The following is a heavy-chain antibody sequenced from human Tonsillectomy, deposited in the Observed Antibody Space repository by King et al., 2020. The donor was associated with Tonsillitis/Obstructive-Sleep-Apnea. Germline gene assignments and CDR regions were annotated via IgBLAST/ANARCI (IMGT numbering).Heavy chain of an antibody. V-gene: IGHV4-34*01. CDR1: GGSFSGYY. J-gene: IGHJ4*02. Sequence: VQLQQWGAGLLKPSETLSLTCAVYGGSFSGYYWSWIRQPPGKGLEWIGEINHSGNTNYNPSLKSRVTISLDTSKNQFSLNLSSVTAADTAVYYCAREYCYHSSGYYDYWGQGTLVTVSS. CDR2: INHSGNT. CDR3: AREYCYHSSGYYDY. D-gene: IGHD3-22*01.